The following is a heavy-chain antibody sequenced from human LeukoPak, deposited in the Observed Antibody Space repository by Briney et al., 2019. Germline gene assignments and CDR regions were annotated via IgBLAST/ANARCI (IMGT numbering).Heavy chain of an antibody. J-gene: IGHJ4*02. CDR1: GASISSYY. CDR2: VYTSGSF. CDR3: AGRDY. V-gene: IGHV4-4*07. Sequence: SETLSLTCTVSGASISSYYWSWIRQPAGKGLEWIGRVYTSGSFVYNASLKSRVTMPVDKSKNQFSLKLGSVTVADTAVYYCAGRDYWGQGILVTVSS.